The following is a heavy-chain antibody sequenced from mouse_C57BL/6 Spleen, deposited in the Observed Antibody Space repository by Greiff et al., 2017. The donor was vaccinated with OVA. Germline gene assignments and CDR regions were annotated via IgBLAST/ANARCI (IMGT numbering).Heavy chain of an antibody. CDR2: ISSGSSTI. CDR3: ARGYYGFFAY. V-gene: IGHV5-17*01. D-gene: IGHD1-2*01. J-gene: IGHJ3*01. CDR1: GFTFSDYG. Sequence: VQLKESGGGLVKPGGSLKLSCAASGFTFSDYGMHWVRQAPEKGLEWVAYISSGSSTIYYADTVKGRFTISRDNAKNTLFLQMTSLRSEDTAMYYCARGYYGFFAYWGQGTLVTVSA.